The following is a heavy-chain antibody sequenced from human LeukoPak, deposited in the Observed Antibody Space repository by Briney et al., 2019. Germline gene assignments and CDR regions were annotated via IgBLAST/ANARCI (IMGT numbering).Heavy chain of an antibody. D-gene: IGHD3-3*01. V-gene: IGHV4-31*03. CDR2: IYYSGST. J-gene: IGHJ5*02. CDR3: ARVGGDFWSGYSNWFDP. Sequence: SETLSLTCTVSGGSISSGGYYWSWIRQHPGKGLVWIGYIYYSGSTYYNPSLKSRVTISVDTSKNQFSLKLSSVTAADTAVYYCARVGGDFWSGYSNWFDPWGQGTLVTVSS. CDR1: GGSISSGGYY.